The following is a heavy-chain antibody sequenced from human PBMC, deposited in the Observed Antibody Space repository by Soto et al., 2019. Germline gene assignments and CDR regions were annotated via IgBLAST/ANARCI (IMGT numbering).Heavy chain of an antibody. Sequence: QLQLQESGPGLVKPSETLSLTCTVSGGSISSSSYYWGWIRQPPGKGLEWIGSIYYSGSTYYNPSLKSRVTISVDTSKNQFSLKLSSVTAADTAVYYCARHKGYSSGWLFSHNWFDPWGQGTLVTVSS. J-gene: IGHJ5*02. V-gene: IGHV4-39*01. D-gene: IGHD6-19*01. CDR2: IYYSGST. CDR1: GGSISSSSYY. CDR3: ARHKGYSSGWLFSHNWFDP.